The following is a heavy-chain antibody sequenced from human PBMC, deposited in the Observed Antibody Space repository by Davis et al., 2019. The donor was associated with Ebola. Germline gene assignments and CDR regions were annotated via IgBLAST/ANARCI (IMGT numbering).Heavy chain of an antibody. V-gene: IGHV4-59*01. D-gene: IGHD2-8*01. J-gene: IGHJ4*02. CDR3: ARGRTKADY. Sequence: MPSETLSLTCTVSGGSISSYYWSWIRQPPGKGLEWIGYIYYSGSTNYNPSLKSRVTISVDTSKNQFSLKLSSVTAAGTAVYYCARGRTKADYWGQGTLVTVSS. CDR1: GGSISSYY. CDR2: IYYSGST.